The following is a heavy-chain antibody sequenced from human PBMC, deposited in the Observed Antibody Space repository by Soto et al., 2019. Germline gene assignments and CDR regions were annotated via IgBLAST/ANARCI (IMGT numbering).Heavy chain of an antibody. CDR1: GFTFRSYW. Sequence: GGSLRLSCAPSGFTFRSYWMHWVRQAPGKGLVWVSRINSDGSSTSNADSVKGRFTISRYNAKNSLFFQINSLRVEDTAVYYCASSLLTPFDYWGQGTLVTVSS. J-gene: IGHJ4*02. V-gene: IGHV3-74*01. CDR3: ASSLLTPFDY. CDR2: INSDGSST. D-gene: IGHD7-27*01.